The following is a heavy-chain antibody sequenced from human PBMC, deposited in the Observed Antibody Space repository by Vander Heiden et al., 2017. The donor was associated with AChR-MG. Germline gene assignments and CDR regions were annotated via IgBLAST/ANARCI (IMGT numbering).Heavy chain of an antibody. V-gene: IGHV4-39*01. J-gene: IGHJ4*02. D-gene: IGHD3-10*01. CDR1: GGSISSSSYY. CDR2: IYYSGST. Sequence: LQLQESGPGLVKPSETLSLTCTVSGGSISSSSYYWGWIRQPPGKGLEWIGSIYYSGSTYYNPSLKSRVTISVDTSKNQFSLKLSSVTAADTAVYYCARITGAWFGALFDYWGQGTLVTVSS. CDR3: ARITGAWFGALFDY.